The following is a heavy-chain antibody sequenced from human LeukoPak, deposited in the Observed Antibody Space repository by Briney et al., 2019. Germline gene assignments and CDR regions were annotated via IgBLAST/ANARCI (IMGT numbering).Heavy chain of an antibody. CDR2: IYYSGST. J-gene: IGHJ4*02. D-gene: IGHD3-10*01. CDR3: ARFFRHYRDHFDY. CDR1: GGSISSGGYY. Sequence: NPSQTLSLTCTVSGGSISSGGYYWSWIRQHPGKVLEWIGYIYYSGSTYYNPSLKSRVTISVYTSKNQFSLKLSSVTAADTAVYYCARFFRHYRDHFDYWGQGTLVTVSS. V-gene: IGHV4-31*03.